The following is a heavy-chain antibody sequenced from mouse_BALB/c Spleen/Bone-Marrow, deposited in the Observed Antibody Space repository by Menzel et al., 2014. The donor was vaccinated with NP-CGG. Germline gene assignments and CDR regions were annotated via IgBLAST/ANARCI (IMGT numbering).Heavy chain of an antibody. Sequence: EVKLVESGGGLVKPGGSLKLSCAASGFAFSSYDMSWVRQTPEKRLEWVAYISSGGGSTYYPDTVKGRFTISRDNAKNTLYLQMSSLKSEDTAMCYCARTTPYAMDYWGQGTSVTVSS. CDR2: ISSGGGST. CDR3: ARTTPYAMDY. CDR1: GFAFSSYD. J-gene: IGHJ4*01. D-gene: IGHD5-5*01. V-gene: IGHV5-12-1*01.